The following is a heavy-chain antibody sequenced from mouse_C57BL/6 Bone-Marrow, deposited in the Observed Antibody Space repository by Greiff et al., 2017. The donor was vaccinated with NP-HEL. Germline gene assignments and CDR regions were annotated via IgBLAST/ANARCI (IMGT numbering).Heavy chain of an antibody. CDR2: IYPRDGST. V-gene: IGHV1-85*01. Sequence: QVQLQQSGPELVKPGASVKLSCKASGYTFTSYDINWVKQRPGQGLEWIGWIYPRDGSTKYNEKFKGKATLTVDTSSSTAYRELHSLTSEDSAVYFCARGGYDDYGVFAYCGQGTLVTVSA. CDR3: ARGGYDDYGVFAY. D-gene: IGHD2-4*01. CDR1: GYTFTSYD. J-gene: IGHJ3*01.